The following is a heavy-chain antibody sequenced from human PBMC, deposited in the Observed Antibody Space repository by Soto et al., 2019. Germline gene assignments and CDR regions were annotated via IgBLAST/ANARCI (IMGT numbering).Heavy chain of an antibody. CDR1: GGSFSGYY. D-gene: IGHD2-15*01. CDR2: INHSGST. J-gene: IGHJ4*02. CDR3: ALVVHYNDY. V-gene: IGHV4-34*01. Sequence: SETLSLTCAVYGGSFSGYYCSWIRQPPGKGLEWIGEINHSGSTNYNPSLKSRVTISVDTSKNQFSLKLSSVTAADTAVYYCALVVHYNDYWGQGTLVTVSS.